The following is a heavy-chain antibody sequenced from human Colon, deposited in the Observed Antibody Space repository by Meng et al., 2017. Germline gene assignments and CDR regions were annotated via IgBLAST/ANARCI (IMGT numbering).Heavy chain of an antibody. J-gene: IGHJ3*02. CDR3: ARRYSSGEDAFDI. D-gene: IGHD6-19*01. CDR2: TYYRSKWYN. V-gene: IGHV6-1*01. Sequence: SETLSSTCAILGDSVSSNSAAWNWIRQSPSRGLEWLGRTYYRSKWYNDYAVSVKSRITINPDTSKNQFSLQLNSVTPEDTTVYYCARRYSSGEDAFDIWGQGTMVTVSS. CDR1: GDSVSSNSAA.